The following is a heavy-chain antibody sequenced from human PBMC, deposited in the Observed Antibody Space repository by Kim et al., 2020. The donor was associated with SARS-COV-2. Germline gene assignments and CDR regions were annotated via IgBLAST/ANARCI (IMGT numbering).Heavy chain of an antibody. CDR3: ARVYDFWSGYHYYYYYGMDV. CDR2: IIPIFGTA. D-gene: IGHD3-3*01. CDR1: GGTFSSYA. V-gene: IGHV1-69*13. J-gene: IGHJ6*02. Sequence: SVKVSCKASGGTFSSYAISWVRQAPGQGLEWMGGIIPIFGTANYAQKFQGRVTITADESTSTAYMELSSLRSEDTAVYYCARVYDFWSGYHYYYYYGMDVWGQGTTVTVSS.